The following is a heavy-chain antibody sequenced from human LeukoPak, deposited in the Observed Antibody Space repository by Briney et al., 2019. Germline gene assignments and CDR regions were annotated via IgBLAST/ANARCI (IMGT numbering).Heavy chain of an antibody. J-gene: IGHJ3*02. CDR3: AREKTRHCSGGSCYSDAFDI. D-gene: IGHD2-15*01. V-gene: IGHV3-21*01. CDR1: GFTFSSYA. CDR2: ISSSSSYI. Sequence: PGGSLRLSCAASGFTFSSYAMSWVRQAPGKGLEWVSSISSSSSYIYYADSVKGRFTISRDNAKNSLYLQMNSLRAEDTAVYYCAREKTRHCSGGSCYSDAFDIWGQGTMVTVSS.